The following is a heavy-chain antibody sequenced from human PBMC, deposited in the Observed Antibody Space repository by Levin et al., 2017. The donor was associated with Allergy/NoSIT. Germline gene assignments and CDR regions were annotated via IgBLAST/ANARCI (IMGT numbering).Heavy chain of an antibody. CDR1: GVSFKIYN. D-gene: IGHD5-24*01. V-gene: IGHV3-30*18. CDR2: ISYDEKKE. Sequence: GGSLRLSCAASGVSFKIYNMHWVRQAPGKGLEWVAIISYDEKKEFYIDSVKGRFTISRDTAKNILYLQMNSLSVQDTAVYYCAKERATGGNFDYWGQGTLVTVSS. J-gene: IGHJ4*02. CDR3: AKERATGGNFDY.